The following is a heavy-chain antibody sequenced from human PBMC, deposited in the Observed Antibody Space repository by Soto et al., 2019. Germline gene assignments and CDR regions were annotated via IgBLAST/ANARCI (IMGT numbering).Heavy chain of an antibody. J-gene: IGHJ6*02. D-gene: IGHD3-10*01. CDR1: GYTLTELS. V-gene: IGHV1-24*01. Sequence: ASVKVSCKVSGYTLTELSMHWVRQAPGKGLEWMGGFDPEDGETIYAQKFQGRVTMTEDTSTDTAYMELSSLRSDDTAVYYCASKGVFGSVFDYYYYGMDVWGQGTTVTVSS. CDR3: ASKGVFGSVFDYYYYGMDV. CDR2: FDPEDGET.